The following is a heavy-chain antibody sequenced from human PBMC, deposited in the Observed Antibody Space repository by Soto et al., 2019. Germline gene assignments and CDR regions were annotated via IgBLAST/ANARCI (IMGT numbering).Heavy chain of an antibody. D-gene: IGHD4-17*01. CDR1: GFNFSSYV. Sequence: EVTLIESGGGLVQPGGSLRISCTVSGFNFSSYVMNWVRQAPGKGLEWVSSITTTGLRTFYGDSVQGRFTISRDNAQNTVYLRMSTLRADDTAVYYCAKDVYGGNIPRAFDVWGQGTMVTVS. J-gene: IGHJ3*01. V-gene: IGHV3-23*01. CDR3: AKDVYGGNIPRAFDV. CDR2: ITTTGLRT.